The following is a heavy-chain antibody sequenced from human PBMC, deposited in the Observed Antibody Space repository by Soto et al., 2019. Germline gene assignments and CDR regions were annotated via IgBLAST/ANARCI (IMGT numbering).Heavy chain of an antibody. J-gene: IGHJ4*02. Sequence: SETLSLTCAVYGGSFSGYYWSWIRQRPGKGLEWIGEINHSGSTNYNPSLKSRVTISVDTSKNQFSLKLSSVTAADTAVYYCARGRYSSRHWGQGTLVTVSS. V-gene: IGHV4-34*01. D-gene: IGHD6-13*01. CDR3: ARGRYSSRH. CDR1: GGSFSGYY. CDR2: INHSGST.